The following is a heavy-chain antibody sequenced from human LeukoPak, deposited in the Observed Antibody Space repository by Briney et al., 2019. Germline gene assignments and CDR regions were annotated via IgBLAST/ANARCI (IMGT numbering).Heavy chain of an antibody. D-gene: IGHD3-22*01. CDR1: GFTFSSYA. CDR3: ARIASYYYDSSGSERDY. J-gene: IGHJ4*02. V-gene: IGHV3-30*07. Sequence: GRSLRLSCAASGFTFSSYAMHWVRQAPGKGLEWVAVISYDGSNKYYADSVKGRFTISRDNSKNTLYLQMNSLRAEDTAVYYCARIASYYYDSSGSERDYWGQGTLVTVSS. CDR2: ISYDGSNK.